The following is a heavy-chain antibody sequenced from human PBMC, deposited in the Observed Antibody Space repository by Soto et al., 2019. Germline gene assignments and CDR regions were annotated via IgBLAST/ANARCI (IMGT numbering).Heavy chain of an antibody. CDR2: IHSDGTST. J-gene: IGHJ3*01. D-gene: IGHD1-26*01. CDR3: ARGDRGAFGL. V-gene: IGHV3-74*01. Sequence: EVQLVESGGGLVQPGESLRLSCAASGFTFDYYWMHWVRQAPGKGLVWVSRIHSDGTSTTYAESVKGRFTISRDNAKNTLSLQMNSLRAEDTAVYYCARGDRGAFGLWGQGTVVTVSS. CDR1: GFTFDYYW.